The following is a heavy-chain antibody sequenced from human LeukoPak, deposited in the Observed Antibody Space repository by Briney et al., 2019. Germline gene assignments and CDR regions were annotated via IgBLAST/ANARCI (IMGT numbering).Heavy chain of an antibody. CDR3: AKGYRSGWYYLDY. D-gene: IGHD6-19*01. V-gene: IGHV3-23*01. CDR2: ISGSGGGT. J-gene: IGHJ4*02. Sequence: PGGSLRLSCVASGLTFSSYAMSWVRQAPGKGLEWVSGISGSGGGTYYADSVKGRFTLSRDNSKNTLYLQMNSLRAEDTAVYYCAKGYRSGWYYLDYWGQGTLVTVSS. CDR1: GLTFSSYA.